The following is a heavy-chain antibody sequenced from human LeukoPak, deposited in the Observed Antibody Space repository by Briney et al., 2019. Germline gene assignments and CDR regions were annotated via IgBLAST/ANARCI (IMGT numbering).Heavy chain of an antibody. J-gene: IGHJ4*02. V-gene: IGHV3-21*01. CDR2: VSSSSSDI. D-gene: IGHD6-6*01. CDR1: GGTFSSGD. Sequence: WGSLRLSCAASGGTFSSGDMNWGRKGPAQGQGWVSFVSSSSSDIYYADSVKGRFTISRDNAKNSLYLQMNSLRAEDTAVYYCARGSPENIATRPTILDYWGQGTLVTVSS. CDR3: ARGSPENIATRPTILDY.